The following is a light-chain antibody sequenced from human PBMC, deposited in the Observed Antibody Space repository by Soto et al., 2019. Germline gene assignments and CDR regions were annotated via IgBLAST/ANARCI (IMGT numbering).Light chain of an antibody. Sequence: QSVLTQPASVSGSPGQSSTISCTGTSSDVGTYNYVSWYQQHPGKAPKLMIYDVISRPSGVSNRFAGSKSGNTASLSISGLQAEDEADYYCCSYTSSSTVVFGGGTKLTVL. V-gene: IGLV2-14*01. CDR3: CSYTSSSTVV. J-gene: IGLJ2*01. CDR2: DVI. CDR1: SSDVGTYNY.